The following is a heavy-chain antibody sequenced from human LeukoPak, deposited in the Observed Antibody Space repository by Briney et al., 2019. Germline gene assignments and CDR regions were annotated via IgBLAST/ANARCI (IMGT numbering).Heavy chain of an antibody. Sequence: SETLSLTCNVSGGSITSYYWNWIRQPPEKGLEWIRHIYYTGSTNSNPSLKSRLTISLDTSKKQFPLKLISVTAADTAIYYCASSYFYDGNRYFDYWGQGALVTVSS. J-gene: IGHJ4*02. V-gene: IGHV4-59*08. CDR1: GGSITSYY. CDR3: ASSYFYDGNRYFDY. D-gene: IGHD3-22*01. CDR2: IYYTGST.